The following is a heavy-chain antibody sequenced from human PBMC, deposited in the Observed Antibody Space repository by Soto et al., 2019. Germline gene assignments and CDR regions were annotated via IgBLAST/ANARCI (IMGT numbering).Heavy chain of an antibody. D-gene: IGHD1-26*01. V-gene: IGHV4-59*08. Sequence: QVQLQESGPGLVKPSETLSLTCTVSGGSISGYFWSWIRQPPGKGLEWIGIIHYSGSTDYNPSLGSRVTRAVDTSQTQFSLPLSSVSAADTAVYYCARKGASGSYSNWGQGTLVTVSS. CDR1: GGSISGYF. CDR3: ARKGASGSYSN. J-gene: IGHJ4*02. CDR2: IHYSGST.